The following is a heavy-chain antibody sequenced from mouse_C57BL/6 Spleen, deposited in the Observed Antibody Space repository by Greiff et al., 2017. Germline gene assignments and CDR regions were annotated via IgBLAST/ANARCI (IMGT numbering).Heavy chain of an antibody. Sequence: EVMLVESGGDLVKPGGSLKLSCAASGFTFSSYGMSWVRQTPDKRLEWVATISSGGSYTYYPDSVTGRFTISRDNAKNTLYLQMSSLKSEDTAMYYCARQRGNYSNFRYCDVWGTGTTVTVSS. J-gene: IGHJ1*03. V-gene: IGHV5-6*02. CDR1: GFTFSSYG. CDR2: ISSGGSYT. D-gene: IGHD2-5*01. CDR3: ARQRGNYSNFRYCDV.